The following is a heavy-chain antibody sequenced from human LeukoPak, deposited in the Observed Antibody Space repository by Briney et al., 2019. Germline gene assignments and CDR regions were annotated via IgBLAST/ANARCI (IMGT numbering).Heavy chain of an antibody. CDR1: GFTFNTHA. CDR3: ARDQGYSYYYLDY. Sequence: GGSLRLSCAASGFTFNTHAMSWVRQAPGKGLEWVSGINGNGASTYYSDSVKGRFTISRDNSKNTLYLQMRSLRAEDTAVYYRARDQGYSYYYLDYWGQGTLVTVSS. CDR2: INGNGAST. D-gene: IGHD5-18*01. J-gene: IGHJ4*02. V-gene: IGHV3-23*01.